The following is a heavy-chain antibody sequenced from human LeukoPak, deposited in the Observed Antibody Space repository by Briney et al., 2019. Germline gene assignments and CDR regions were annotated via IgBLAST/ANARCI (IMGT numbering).Heavy chain of an antibody. Sequence: GGSLRLSCAVSGFTFSSYWMTWVRQAPGKGLEWVANIKQEGSEKYYVDSVKGRFAISRDNAKNSLYLQTNSLRAEDTAVYYCARGFPVFGVVTNPLDYWGQGTLVTVSS. CDR1: GFTFSSYW. J-gene: IGHJ4*02. V-gene: IGHV3-7*03. CDR2: IKQEGSEK. D-gene: IGHD3-3*01. CDR3: ARGFPVFGVVTNPLDY.